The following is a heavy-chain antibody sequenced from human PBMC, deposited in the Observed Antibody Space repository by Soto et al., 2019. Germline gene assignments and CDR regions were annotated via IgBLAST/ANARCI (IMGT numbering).Heavy chain of an antibody. CDR2: ISYDGSKK. V-gene: IGHV3-30*18. J-gene: IGHJ4*02. CDR3: AKDTYYHDTSGYYVFDH. CDR1: GFAFSSYG. Sequence: QVQLVESGGGVVQPGKSLRLSCAASGFAFSSYGIHWVRQAPGKGLEWVAGISYDGSKKYYADSVKGQFTISRDNSENXXRLQMDGLRADDTAVYYCAKDTYYHDTSGYYVFDHWGQGTLVTVSS. D-gene: IGHD3-22*01.